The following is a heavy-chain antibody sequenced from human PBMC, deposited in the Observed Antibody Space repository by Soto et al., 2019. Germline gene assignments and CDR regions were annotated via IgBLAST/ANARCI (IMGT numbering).Heavy chain of an antibody. J-gene: IGHJ6*03. CDR2: MYYSGST. CDR1: GASSSSYY. CDR3: ARADIVVVPAANNVGDYYYYYMDV. Sequence: SETLSLTCTVSGASSSSYYWSWIRQPPGKGLEWIGYMYYSGSTNYNPSLKSRVTISVDTSKNQFSLKLSSVTAADTAVYYCARADIVVVPAANNVGDYYYYYMDVWGKGTTVTVSS. D-gene: IGHD2-2*01. V-gene: IGHV4-59*08.